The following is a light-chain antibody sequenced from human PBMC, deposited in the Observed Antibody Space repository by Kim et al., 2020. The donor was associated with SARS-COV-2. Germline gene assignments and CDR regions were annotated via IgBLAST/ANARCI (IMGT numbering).Light chain of an antibody. J-gene: IGKJ4*01. CDR3: QQRKAWPLT. CDR1: QSVNYY. Sequence: LSPGEGATLSCRASQSVNYYLGWYQQKTGQSPRLLIYDASNRAAGIPARFSGSGSGTDFTLTISSLEPEDFAIYYCQQRKAWPLTFGGGTKVDIK. V-gene: IGKV3-11*01. CDR2: DAS.